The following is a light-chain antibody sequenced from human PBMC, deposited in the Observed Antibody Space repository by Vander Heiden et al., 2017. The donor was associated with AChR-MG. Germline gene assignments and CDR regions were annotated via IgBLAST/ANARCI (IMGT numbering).Light chain of an antibody. J-gene: IGKJ4*01. CDR1: QTISTY. Sequence: DIQMTQSPSSLSASVGDRVTVTCRASQTISTYLNWYQQKPGKAPKLLISDASSLQSGVPSRFIGSGSGTDFTLTISSLQPEDSATYYCKQSYTTLTFGGGTKVEIK. V-gene: IGKV1-39*01. CDR3: KQSYTTLT. CDR2: DAS.